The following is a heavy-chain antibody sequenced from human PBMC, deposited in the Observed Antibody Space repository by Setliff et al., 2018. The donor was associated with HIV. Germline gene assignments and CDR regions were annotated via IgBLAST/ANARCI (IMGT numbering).Heavy chain of an antibody. J-gene: IGHJ6*03. CDR2: IYSGGST. V-gene: IGHV3-53*01. CDR1: GFTVISKS. Sequence: PGGSLRLSCVASGFTVISKSMSWVRQAPGKGLEWVSVIYSGGSTYDADSVKGRYTISRDNSKNTLDLQMSSLEAEDTAVYYCARARTDYYDRGRRSHYYIDVWARGATVTVSS. D-gene: IGHD3-22*01. CDR3: ARARTDYYDRGRRSHYYIDV.